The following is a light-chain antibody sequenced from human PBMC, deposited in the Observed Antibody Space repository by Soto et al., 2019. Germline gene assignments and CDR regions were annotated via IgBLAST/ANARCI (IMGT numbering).Light chain of an antibody. Sequence: QAASVSGSPGQSITISCTGTSSDVGAYNYVSWYQHHPGKAPKLMIYEVTNRPSGVSDRFSGSKSGNTASLTISGLQAEDEADYYCSSYISTSTVVFGGGTKLTVL. CDR2: EVT. CDR3: SSYISTSTVV. J-gene: IGLJ2*01. V-gene: IGLV2-14*01. CDR1: SSDVGAYNY.